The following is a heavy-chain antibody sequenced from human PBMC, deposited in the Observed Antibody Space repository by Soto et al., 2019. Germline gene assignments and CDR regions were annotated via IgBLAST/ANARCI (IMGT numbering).Heavy chain of an antibody. CDR1: GFTFSSYG. CDR3: ARDRLRYNWNDFPYYYYGMDV. CDR2: ISYDGSNK. J-gene: IGHJ6*02. V-gene: IGHV3-30*19. Sequence: GGSLRLSCAASGFTFSSYGMHWVRQAPGKGLEWVAVISYDGSNKYYADSVKGRFTISRGNSKNTLYLQMNSLRTEDTAVYYCARDRLRYNWNDFPYYYYGMDVWGQGTTVTVSS. D-gene: IGHD1-1*01.